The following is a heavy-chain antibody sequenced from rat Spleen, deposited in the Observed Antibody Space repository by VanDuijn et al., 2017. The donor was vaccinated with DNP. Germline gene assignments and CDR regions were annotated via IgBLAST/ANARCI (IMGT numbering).Heavy chain of an antibody. CDR2: ITNTGGST. Sequence: EVQLVESGGGLVQPGMSLKLSCVASGFTFNNYWMTWIRQAPGNGLEWIASITNTGGSTYYLDSVKGRFTISRDNSKSTLYLQMDSLRSEDTATYYCTRKYTTDYYWYFDFWGPGTMVTVSS. CDR1: GFTFNNYW. V-gene: IGHV5-31*01. J-gene: IGHJ1*01. CDR3: TRKYTTDYYWYFDF. D-gene: IGHD1-6*01.